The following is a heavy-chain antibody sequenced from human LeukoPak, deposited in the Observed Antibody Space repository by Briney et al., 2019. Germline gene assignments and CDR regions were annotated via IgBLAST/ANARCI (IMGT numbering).Heavy chain of an antibody. Sequence: PSETLSLTCTVSGYSISSGYYWGWIRPPPGKGLEWIGSIYHSGSTYYNPSLKSRVTISVDTSKNQFSLKLSSVTAADTAVYYCARVAIWFGELLPFDYWGQGTLVTVSS. CDR1: GYSISSGYY. V-gene: IGHV4-38-2*02. D-gene: IGHD3-10*01. J-gene: IGHJ4*02. CDR3: ARVAIWFGELLPFDY. CDR2: IYHSGST.